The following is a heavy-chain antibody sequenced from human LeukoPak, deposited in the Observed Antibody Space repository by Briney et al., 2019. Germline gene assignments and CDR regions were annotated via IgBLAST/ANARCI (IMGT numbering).Heavy chain of an antibody. Sequence: GGSLRLSCAASGFTVSSNYMSWVRQAPGKGLEWVSYISSSGSTIYYADSVKGRFTISRDNAKNSLYLQMNSLRAEDTAVYYCARAAGYSSSWTFNDAFDIWGQGTMVTVSS. CDR3: ARAAGYSSSWTFNDAFDI. J-gene: IGHJ3*02. CDR2: ISSSGSTI. CDR1: GFTVSSNY. D-gene: IGHD6-13*01. V-gene: IGHV3-11*04.